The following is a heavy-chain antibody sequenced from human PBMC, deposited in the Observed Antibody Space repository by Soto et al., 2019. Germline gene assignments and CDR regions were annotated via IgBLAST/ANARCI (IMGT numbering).Heavy chain of an antibody. V-gene: IGHV3-53*01. CDR3: AKDGRGSGSHYNSFGY. CDR2: IYSTGTT. J-gene: IGHJ4*02. CDR1: GFTVANNY. D-gene: IGHD3-10*01. Sequence: EVQLVESGGGLIQPGGSLKLSCAASGFTVANNYMSWVPQAPGKGLEWVSLIYSTGTTKYADSVKGRFTGSRDNAKIPLYLQMNSLGAEDTAVYYCAKDGRGSGSHYNSFGYWGQGTLVTVSS.